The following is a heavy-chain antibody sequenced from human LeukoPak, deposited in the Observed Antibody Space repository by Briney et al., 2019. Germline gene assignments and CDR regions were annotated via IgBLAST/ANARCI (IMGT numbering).Heavy chain of an antibody. V-gene: IGHV3-48*03. CDR3: ARVDSSGWYLFRVWFDY. CDR2: ISSSGSTI. J-gene: IGHJ4*02. Sequence: PGGFLRLSCAASGFTFSSYEMNWVRQAPGKGLEWVSYISSSGSTIYYADSVKGRFTISRDNAKNSLYLQMNSLRAEDTAVYYCARVDSSGWYLFRVWFDYWGQGTLVTVSS. D-gene: IGHD6-19*01. CDR1: GFTFSSYE.